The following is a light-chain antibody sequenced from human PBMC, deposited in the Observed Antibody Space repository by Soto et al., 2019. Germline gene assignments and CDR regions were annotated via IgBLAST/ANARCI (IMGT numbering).Light chain of an antibody. CDR2: GKS. Sequence: QSALTQPSSVSGAPGQRVTISCTGSSSNIGAGYDVHWYQQVPGTAPKLLIYGKSNRPSGVPDRFSGSKSGTSASLAITGLQAEDEADYYCQSYDSRLSGYVFGTGTKVTVL. CDR3: QSYDSRLSGYV. J-gene: IGLJ1*01. V-gene: IGLV1-40*01. CDR1: SSNIGAGYD.